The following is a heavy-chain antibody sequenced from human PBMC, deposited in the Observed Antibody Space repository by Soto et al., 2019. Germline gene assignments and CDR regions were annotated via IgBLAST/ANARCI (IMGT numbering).Heavy chain of an antibody. CDR3: ARERISYYGSGSYSNYGMDV. D-gene: IGHD3-10*01. Sequence: QVQLQESGPGLVKPSETLSLTCTVSGGSISSYYWSWIRQPPGKGLEWIGYIYYSGSTNYNPSLKSRVTISVDTSKNQFSLKLSSVTAADTAVYYCARERISYYGSGSYSNYGMDVWGQGTTVTVSS. V-gene: IGHV4-59*01. CDR1: GGSISSYY. CDR2: IYYSGST. J-gene: IGHJ6*02.